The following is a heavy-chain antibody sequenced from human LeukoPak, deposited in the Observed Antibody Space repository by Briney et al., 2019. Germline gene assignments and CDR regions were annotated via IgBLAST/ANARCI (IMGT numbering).Heavy chain of an antibody. J-gene: IGHJ4*02. D-gene: IGHD3-10*01. CDR3: ASGDGSGTYYNY. CDR1: GFTFSAYS. Sequence: GGSLRLSCAASGFTFSAYSMSWVRQAPEKGLEWVSYISTTSTIIYYADSVRGRLTISRDNAKNSLYLQMNSLRDEDTALYYCASGDGSGTYYNYWGQGTLVTVSS. V-gene: IGHV3-48*02. CDR2: ISTTSTII.